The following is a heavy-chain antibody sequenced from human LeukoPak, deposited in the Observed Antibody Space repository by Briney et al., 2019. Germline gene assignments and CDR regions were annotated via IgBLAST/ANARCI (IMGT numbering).Heavy chain of an antibody. Sequence: SVKVSCKASGGTLTGYTITWVRQAPGQGLEWMGRIIPFFGTPNYAQKFQGRVTITADESTSTAYMELSSLRSEDTAVYYCARDGVPYYDSSGYYAYWGQGTLVTVSS. CDR3: ARDGVPYYDSSGYYAY. CDR1: GGTLTGYT. CDR2: IIPFFGTP. V-gene: IGHV1-69*13. J-gene: IGHJ4*02. D-gene: IGHD3-22*01.